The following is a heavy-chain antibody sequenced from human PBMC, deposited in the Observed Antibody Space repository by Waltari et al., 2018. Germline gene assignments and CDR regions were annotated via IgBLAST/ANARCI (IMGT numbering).Heavy chain of an antibody. D-gene: IGHD6-13*01. Sequence: EVQLLESGGGLVQPGGSLRLSCAASGFTFSSYAMSWVRQGPGKGLEWVSAISGSGGSTYYADSVKGRFTISRDNSKNTLYLQMNSLRAEDTAVYYCAKDEGSSWYYFDYWGQGTLVTVSS. V-gene: IGHV3-23*01. J-gene: IGHJ4*02. CDR2: ISGSGGST. CDR3: AKDEGSSWYYFDY. CDR1: GFTFSSYA.